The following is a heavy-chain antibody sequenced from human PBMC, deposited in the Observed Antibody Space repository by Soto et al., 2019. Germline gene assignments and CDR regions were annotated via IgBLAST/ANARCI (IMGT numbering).Heavy chain of an antibody. CDR1: GFTFSDYY. D-gene: IGHD3-3*01. Sequence: QVQLVESGGGLVKPGGSLRLSCAASGFTFSDYYMSWIRQAPGKGLECVSYISNRGSTIYYADSVKGRFTISRDNAKNSLYLQMNSLRAEDTAGYYCARLGGLLWSGYSHIDYWGQGTLVTVSS. V-gene: IGHV3-11*01. CDR3: ARLGGLLWSGYSHIDY. CDR2: ISNRGSTI. J-gene: IGHJ4*02.